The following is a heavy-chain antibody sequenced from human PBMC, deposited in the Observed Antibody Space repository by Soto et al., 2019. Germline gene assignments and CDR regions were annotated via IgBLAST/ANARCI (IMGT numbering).Heavy chain of an antibody. CDR2: MNPNSGNT. D-gene: IGHD2-2*01. V-gene: IGHV1-8*01. J-gene: IGHJ6*03. Sequence: ASVKVSCKASGYTFTSYDINWVRQATGQGLERMGWMNPNSGNTGYAQKFQGRVTMTRNTSISTAYMELSSLRSEDTAVYYCARFPYCSSTSCLLRGRKQNYYMDVWGKGTTVTVSS. CDR3: ARFPYCSSTSCLLRGRKQNYYMDV. CDR1: GYTFTSYD.